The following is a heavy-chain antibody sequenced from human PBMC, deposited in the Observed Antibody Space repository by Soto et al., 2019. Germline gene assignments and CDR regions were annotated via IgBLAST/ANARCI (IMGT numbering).Heavy chain of an antibody. CDR2: ISGSGGST. D-gene: IGHD2-15*01. V-gene: IGHV3-23*01. J-gene: IGHJ4*02. Sequence: PWGSLTLSCAASGVSFSSYDLSWVRQAPGKGLEWVSAISGSGGSTYYAEPLKRRFTISRDKSKNTLYMQMNSLRAEDTAVYYCGKDVGYCRGGSCYGDFDYWGQGTLVTVPS. CDR1: GVSFSSYD. CDR3: GKDVGYCRGGSCYGDFDY.